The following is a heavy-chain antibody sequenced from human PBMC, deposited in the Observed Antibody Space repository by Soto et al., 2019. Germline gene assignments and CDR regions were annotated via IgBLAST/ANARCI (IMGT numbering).Heavy chain of an antibody. CDR1: VFPLSTSGVG. CDR3: VRLLWFGELT. J-gene: IGHJ4*02. Sequence: QMTLKESGPTLVKPTQTLTLTCTISVFPLSTSGVGVGWIRQPPGKALEWLALIYWDDDKRYSPSLKSRPTITRDTSKNLVVLIMTNMDPVDTATYYCVRLLWFGELTWGQGTLVTVSP. CDR2: IYWDDDK. V-gene: IGHV2-5*02. D-gene: IGHD3-10*01.